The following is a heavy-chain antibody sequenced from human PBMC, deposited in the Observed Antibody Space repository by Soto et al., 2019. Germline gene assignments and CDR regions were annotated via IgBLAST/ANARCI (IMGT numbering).Heavy chain of an antibody. Sequence: SETLSLTCIVSGGSISSYYWSWIRQPPGKGLEWIGYIYYSGSTNYNPSLKSRVTISVDTSKNQFSLKLSSVTAADTAVYYCARVGYDLGFYFDYWAQGTLVTVSS. CDR3: ARVGYDLGFYFDY. CDR1: GGSISSYY. CDR2: IYYSGST. J-gene: IGHJ4*02. D-gene: IGHD5-12*01. V-gene: IGHV4-59*01.